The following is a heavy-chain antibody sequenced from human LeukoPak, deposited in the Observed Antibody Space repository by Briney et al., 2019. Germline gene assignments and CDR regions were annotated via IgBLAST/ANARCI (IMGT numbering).Heavy chain of an antibody. CDR1: GFTFSSYA. CDR3: AKVTVAAKQGGYFDY. V-gene: IGHV3-23*01. CDR2: ISGSGGST. D-gene: IGHD6-19*01. J-gene: IGHJ4*02. Sequence: PGGSLRLSCAASGFTFSSYAMSWVRQAPGKGLEWVSAISGSGGSTYYADSVKGRFTISRDNAKNSLYLQMNSLRAEDTAVYYCAKVTVAAKQGGYFDYWGQGTLVTVSS.